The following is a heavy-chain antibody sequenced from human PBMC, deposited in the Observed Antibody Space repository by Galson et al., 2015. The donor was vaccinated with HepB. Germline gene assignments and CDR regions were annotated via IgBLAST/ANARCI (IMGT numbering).Heavy chain of an antibody. Sequence: TLSLTCAVSGGSISSGGYSWSWIRQPPGKGLEWIGYIYHSGSTYYNPSLKSRVTISVDRSENQFSLKLSSVTAADTAVYYCARDNDYVDYWGQGTLVTVSS. CDR2: IYHSGST. CDR3: ARDNDYVDY. V-gene: IGHV4-30-2*01. CDR1: GGSISSGGYS. D-gene: IGHD2-8*01. J-gene: IGHJ4*02.